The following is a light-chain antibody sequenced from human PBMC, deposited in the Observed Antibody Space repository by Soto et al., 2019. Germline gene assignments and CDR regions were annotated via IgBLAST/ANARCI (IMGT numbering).Light chain of an antibody. J-gene: IGKJ2*01. CDR2: DAS. Sequence: DIVLTQSPATLSLSPGARATLSCRASENIANYLLWFQQRPGQAPRLLIYDASNRASGIRARFSARGSGTDFTLTISRLETEDFAVFFCQQRKKWPYTFGQGTKLEIK. CDR3: QQRKKWPYT. CDR1: ENIANY. V-gene: IGKV3-11*01.